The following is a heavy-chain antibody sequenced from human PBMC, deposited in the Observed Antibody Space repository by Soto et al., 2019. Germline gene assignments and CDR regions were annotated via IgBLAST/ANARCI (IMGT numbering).Heavy chain of an antibody. Sequence: GESLKIACKGSGDSFTSYWIGWVRQMPGKGLEWMGIIYPGDSDTRYSPSFQGRGTISADKSISTACLQWSSLKASDTAMYYCAILFNAEYYFDYWGQGTLVTVSS. CDR1: GDSFTSYW. D-gene: IGHD2-2*01. J-gene: IGHJ4*02. V-gene: IGHV5-51*01. CDR3: AILFNAEYYFDY. CDR2: IYPGDSDT.